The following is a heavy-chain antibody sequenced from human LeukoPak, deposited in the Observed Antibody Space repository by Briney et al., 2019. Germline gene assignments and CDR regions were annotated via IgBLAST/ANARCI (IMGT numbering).Heavy chain of an antibody. Sequence: GGSLRLSCAASGFSFSSYTMNWVRQAPGKGLEWVAVISYDGSNKYYADSVKGRFTISRDNSKNTLYLQMNSLRAEDTAVYYCARTPYGSGSYYFDYWGQGTLVTVSS. CDR1: GFSFSSYT. CDR2: ISYDGSNK. V-gene: IGHV3-30-3*01. CDR3: ARTPYGSGSYYFDY. D-gene: IGHD3-10*01. J-gene: IGHJ4*02.